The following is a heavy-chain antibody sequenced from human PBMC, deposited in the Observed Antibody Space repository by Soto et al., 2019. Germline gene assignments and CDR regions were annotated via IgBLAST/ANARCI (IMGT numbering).Heavy chain of an antibody. J-gene: IGHJ3*02. CDR3: ARVHLTMVRAVPHQDAFDI. Sequence: SETLSLTCTVSGGSISSYYWSWIRQPPGKGLEWIGYIYYSGSTNYNPSLKSRVTISVDTSKNQFSLKLSSVTAADTAVYYCARVHLTMVRAVPHQDAFDIWGQGPMVTVS. D-gene: IGHD3-10*01. CDR1: GGSISSYY. CDR2: IYYSGST. V-gene: IGHV4-59*01.